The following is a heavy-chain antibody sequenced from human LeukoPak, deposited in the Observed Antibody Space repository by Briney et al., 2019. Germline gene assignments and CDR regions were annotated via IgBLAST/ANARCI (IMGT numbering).Heavy chain of an antibody. V-gene: IGHV4-59*08. J-gene: IGHJ4*02. Sequence: SETLSLTCTVSGGSISSYYWSWIRQPPGKGLEWIGYIYYSRSTNYNPSLKSRVTISVDTSKNQFSLKLSSVTAADTAIYYCAKHYMGSSYNRGLDYWGQGTLVTVSS. CDR3: AKHYMGSSYNRGLDY. D-gene: IGHD3-10*01. CDR1: GGSISSYY. CDR2: IYYSRST.